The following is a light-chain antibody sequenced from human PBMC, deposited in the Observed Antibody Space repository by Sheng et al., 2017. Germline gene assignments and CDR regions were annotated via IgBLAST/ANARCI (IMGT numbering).Light chain of an antibody. Sequence: TQPPSVSVSPGQTASITCSGDKLGDKYACWYQQKPGQSPVLVIYQDSKRPSGIPERFSGSNSGNTATLTISGTQAMDEADYYCQAWDSSTHVVFGGGTKLTVL. CDR1: KLGDKY. CDR2: QDS. V-gene: IGLV3-1*01. J-gene: IGLJ2*01. CDR3: QAWDSSTHVV.